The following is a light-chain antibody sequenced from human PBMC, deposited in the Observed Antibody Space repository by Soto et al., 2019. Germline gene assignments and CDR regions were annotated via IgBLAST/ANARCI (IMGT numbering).Light chain of an antibody. Sequence: DIQMTQSPSPLSASVGDRVTISCQASQDIGTFLNWYQQTSGKAPRLLIHDAAHLETGVSSRFSGSGSGTHFTFTISSLQPEDVATYYCQQFQIAPYTFGQGTKLEIK. J-gene: IGKJ2*01. V-gene: IGKV1-33*01. CDR3: QQFQIAPYT. CDR1: QDIGTF. CDR2: DAA.